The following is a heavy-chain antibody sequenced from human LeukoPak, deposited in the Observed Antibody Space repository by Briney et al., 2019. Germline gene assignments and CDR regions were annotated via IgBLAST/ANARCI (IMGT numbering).Heavy chain of an antibody. D-gene: IGHD3-9*01. V-gene: IGHV1-46*01. J-gene: IGHJ4*02. CDR3: ARGSRPVYNLLTGKRYSDY. Sequence: ASVKVSCKASGYTFTTYYVHWVRQAPGQGLEWMGIINPSGGSTTYAQKFRGRLTMTRDMPTSTVYMELSSLRSEDTAVYYCARGSRPVYNLLTGKRYSDYWGQGTLLTVSS. CDR2: INPSGGST. CDR1: GYTFTTYY.